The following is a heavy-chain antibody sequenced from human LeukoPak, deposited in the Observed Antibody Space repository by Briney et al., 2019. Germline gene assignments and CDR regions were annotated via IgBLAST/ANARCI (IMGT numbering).Heavy chain of an antibody. V-gene: IGHV3-15*01. Sequence: GGSLRLSCAASGFTFSNEWMGWVRQAPGKGLEWVGRIKLTSDGGPSDYAAPVKGRFTVSRDDSQNALYLQMDSLKTEDTGFYYCTTDPPGPYWGQGTPVTVSS. J-gene: IGHJ4*02. CDR1: GFTFSNEW. CDR2: IKLTSDGGPS. CDR3: TTDPPGPY.